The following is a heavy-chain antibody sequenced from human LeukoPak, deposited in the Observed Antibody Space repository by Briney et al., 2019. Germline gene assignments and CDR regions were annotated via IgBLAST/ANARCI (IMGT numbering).Heavy chain of an antibody. CDR1: GFTFTSYD. J-gene: IGHJ5*02. Sequence: ASVKVSCKASGFTFTSYDINWVRQASGQGLEWMGWMNPNNGNTGYAQKFQGRVTMTRDTSISTAYMELRGLRSEDTAVYYCVKDGEGVAISVNYWFDPWGQGTLVTVSS. CDR3: VKDGEGVAISVNYWFDP. V-gene: IGHV1-8*01. CDR2: MNPNNGNT. D-gene: IGHD3-10*01.